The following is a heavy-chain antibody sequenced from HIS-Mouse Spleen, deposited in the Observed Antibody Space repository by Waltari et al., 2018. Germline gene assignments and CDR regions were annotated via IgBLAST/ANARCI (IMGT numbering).Heavy chain of an antibody. CDR1: GFTFDDYT. J-gene: IGHJ1*01. CDR2: SSWDGGST. Sequence: EVQLVESGGVVVQPGGSLRLSCAASGFTFDDYTMHWVRQGPGKGLEWVSLSSWDGGSTYDADSVKGRFTISRDNSKNSLYVQMNSLRTEDTALYYCAKDGEAGDFQHWGQGTLVTVSS. V-gene: IGHV3-43*01. CDR3: AKDGEAGDFQH. D-gene: IGHD6-13*01.